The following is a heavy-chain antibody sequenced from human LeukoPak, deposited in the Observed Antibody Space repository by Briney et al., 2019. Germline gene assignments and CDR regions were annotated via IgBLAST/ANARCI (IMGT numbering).Heavy chain of an antibody. Sequence: ASVKVSCKASGYTFTSYDINWVRQATGQGLEWMGWMNPNSGNTGYAQKFQGRVTMTRNTSISTAYMELSSLRSEDTAMYYCARGGDGDYVWGSYRIYYYYGMDVWGQGTTVTVSS. J-gene: IGHJ6*02. V-gene: IGHV1-8*01. CDR3: ARGGDGDYVWGSYRIYYYYGMDV. D-gene: IGHD3-16*02. CDR2: MNPNSGNT. CDR1: GYTFTSYD.